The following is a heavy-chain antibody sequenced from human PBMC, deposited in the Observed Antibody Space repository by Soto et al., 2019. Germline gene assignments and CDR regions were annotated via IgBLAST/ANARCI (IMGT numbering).Heavy chain of an antibody. Sequence: SETLSLTCAVYGGSFSGYYWSWIRQPPGKGLEWIGEINHSGSTNYNPSLKSRVTISVDTSKNQFSLKLSSVTAADTAVYYCASEEGYQQMFDYWGQGTLVTVSS. J-gene: IGHJ4*02. V-gene: IGHV4-34*01. CDR1: GGSFSGYY. CDR2: INHSGST. D-gene: IGHD2-2*01. CDR3: ASEEGYQQMFDY.